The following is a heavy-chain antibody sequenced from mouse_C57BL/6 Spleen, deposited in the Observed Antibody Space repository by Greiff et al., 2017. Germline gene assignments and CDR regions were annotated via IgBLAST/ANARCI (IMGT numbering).Heavy chain of an antibody. CDR3: ATPYDYGGAPSY. Sequence: QVQLQQPGAELVKPGASVTLSCKASGYTFTSYWMHWVKQRPGQGLEWIGMIHPNSGSTNYNEKFKSKATLTVDKSSSTAYMQLSSLTSEDSAVYYCATPYDYGGAPSYWGQGTRVTVSA. J-gene: IGHJ3*01. V-gene: IGHV1-64*01. CDR2: IHPNSGST. D-gene: IGHD2-4*01. CDR1: GYTFTSYW.